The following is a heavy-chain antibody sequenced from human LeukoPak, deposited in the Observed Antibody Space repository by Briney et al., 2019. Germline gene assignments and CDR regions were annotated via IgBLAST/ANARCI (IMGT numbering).Heavy chain of an antibody. V-gene: IGHV3-20*04. CDR2: INWNGGST. CDR1: RFTFNDYG. D-gene: IGHD3-22*01. CDR3: ARNFGGGDRSGPFY. Sequence: GGSLRLSCAASRFTFNDYGMSWVRQAPGKGLEWVSGINWNGGSTAYADSVRGRFTTSRDNAKNSLYLQMNSLRAEDTAFYYCARNFGGGDRSGPFYWGQGTLVTVSS. J-gene: IGHJ4*02.